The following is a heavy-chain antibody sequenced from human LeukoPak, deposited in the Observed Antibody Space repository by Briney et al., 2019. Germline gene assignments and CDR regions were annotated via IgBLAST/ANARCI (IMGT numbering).Heavy chain of an antibody. D-gene: IGHD6-6*01. V-gene: IGHV3-7*03. CDR2: INSDGSEG. Sequence: GGSLRLSCAVSGFTFSGFWISWSRQAPGKGLEWVASINSDGSEGYYADVVKGRFTISRDNAKNSLYLQINSLRAEDTAEYYCARSSYSGSSSVWGQGTMVTVSS. J-gene: IGHJ3*01. CDR1: GFTFSGFW. CDR3: ARSSYSGSSSV.